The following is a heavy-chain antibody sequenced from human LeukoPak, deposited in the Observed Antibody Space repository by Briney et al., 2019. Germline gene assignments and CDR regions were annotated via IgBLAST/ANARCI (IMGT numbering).Heavy chain of an antibody. CDR1: GFTFSNYW. D-gene: IGHD6-19*01. V-gene: IGHV3-7*03. Sequence: GGSLRLSCAASGFTFSNYWMSWVRQAPGTGLEWVANINQDASEDYYVDSVKGRFTISRDNAKNSLYLQMNSLRAEDTAVYYCAKDRGWSRVAGWFDPWGQGTLVTVSS. CDR3: AKDRGWSRVAGWFDP. J-gene: IGHJ5*02. CDR2: INQDASED.